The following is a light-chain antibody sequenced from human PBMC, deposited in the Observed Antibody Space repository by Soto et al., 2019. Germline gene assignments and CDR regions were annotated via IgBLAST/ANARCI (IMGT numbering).Light chain of an antibody. Sequence: QSALTQPPSASGTPGQRVTISSSGTSSNIGTNAVNWYQHLPGTAPKLLIYSDNQRPSGVPDRFSGSRSGTSASLAISGLQSEDEADYYCAAWDDSLNGPVFGGGTKLTVL. CDR1: SSNIGTNA. J-gene: IGLJ3*02. CDR2: SDN. CDR3: AAWDDSLNGPV. V-gene: IGLV1-44*01.